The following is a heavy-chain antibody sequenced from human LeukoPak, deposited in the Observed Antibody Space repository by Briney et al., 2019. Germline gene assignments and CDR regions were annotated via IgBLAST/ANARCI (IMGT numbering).Heavy chain of an antibody. D-gene: IGHD5-12*01. V-gene: IGHV4-4*07. CDR3: ASGYSGYDPDSY. Sequence: SETLSLTCTLSGGSISSYYWSWIRQPAGKGLEWIGRIYTSGSTNYNPSLKSRVTMSIETSKNQFSLNLSSVTAADTAVYYCASGYSGYDPDSYWGQGTLATVSS. J-gene: IGHJ4*02. CDR2: IYTSGST. CDR1: GGSISSYY.